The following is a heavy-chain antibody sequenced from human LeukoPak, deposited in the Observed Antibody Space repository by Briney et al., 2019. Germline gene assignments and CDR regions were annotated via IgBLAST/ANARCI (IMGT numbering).Heavy chain of an antibody. CDR3: VRSPYSESYYGDAFDI. Sequence: PGGSLRLSCAASGFTFSIYEINWVRQVPGKGLEWVSYISSSGGTTYYADSVKGRFAISRDNAKNSLHLQMNSLRAEDTAVYYCVRSPYSESYYGDAFDIWGQGTMVTVSS. CDR1: GFTFSIYE. V-gene: IGHV3-48*03. J-gene: IGHJ3*02. D-gene: IGHD1-26*01. CDR2: ISSSGGTT.